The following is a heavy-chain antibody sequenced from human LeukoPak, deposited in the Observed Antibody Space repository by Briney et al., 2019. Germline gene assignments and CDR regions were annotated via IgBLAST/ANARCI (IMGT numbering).Heavy chain of an antibody. CDR3: AKVFGYDSSGYYYVGGRYFDY. CDR1: GFTFSSYA. J-gene: IGHJ4*02. CDR2: ISGSGGST. Sequence: SGGSLRLSCAASGFTFSSYAMSWVRQAPGKGLEWVSAISGSGGSTYYADSVKGRFTISRDNSKNRLYLQMNSLRAEDTAVYYCAKVFGYDSSGYYYVGGRYFDYWGQGTLVTVSS. D-gene: IGHD3-22*01. V-gene: IGHV3-23*01.